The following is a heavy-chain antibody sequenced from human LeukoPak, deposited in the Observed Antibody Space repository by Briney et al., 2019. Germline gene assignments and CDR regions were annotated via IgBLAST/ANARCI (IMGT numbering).Heavy chain of an antibody. J-gene: IGHJ5*02. Sequence: GGSLRLSCAASGFTVSSNYMSWVRQAPGKGLEWMGGIIPIFGTANYAQKFQGRVTITTDESTSTAYMELSSLRSEDTAVYYCARAVVVVPAAIQNWFDPWGQGTLVTVSS. CDR3: ARAVVVVPAAIQNWFDP. CDR2: IIPIFGTA. D-gene: IGHD2-2*01. CDR1: GFTVSSNY. V-gene: IGHV1-69*05.